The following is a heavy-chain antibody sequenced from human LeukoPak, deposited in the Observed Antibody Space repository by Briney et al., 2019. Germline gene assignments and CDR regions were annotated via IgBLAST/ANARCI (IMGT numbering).Heavy chain of an antibody. D-gene: IGHD2-15*01. CDR2: VNPNSGHT. CDR1: VYTFTSYD. V-gene: IGHV1-8*01. J-gene: IGHJ4*02. Sequence: ASVNVSCKASVYTFTSYDVNWVRQATGQGLEWIGWVNPNSGHTGYAQKFQGRVTMTTNTSISTAYMELSSLRSEDTAVYYCARGAPGSYCSGGSCPYFDYWGQGTLVSVSS. CDR3: ARGAPGSYCSGGSCPYFDY.